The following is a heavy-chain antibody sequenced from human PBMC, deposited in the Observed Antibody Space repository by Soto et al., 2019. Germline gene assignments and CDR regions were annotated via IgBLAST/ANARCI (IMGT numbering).Heavy chain of an antibody. J-gene: IGHJ4*02. V-gene: IGHV3-33*08. Sequence: GGSLRLSCAASGFTFSSYGMHWVRQAPGKGLEWVAVIWYDGSNKYYADSVKGRFTISRDNSKNTLYLQMNSLRAEDTAVYYCARPGTGDRQNYFDYWGQETLVTVSS. CDR1: GFTFSSYG. CDR2: IWYDGSNK. D-gene: IGHD7-27*01. CDR3: ARPGTGDRQNYFDY.